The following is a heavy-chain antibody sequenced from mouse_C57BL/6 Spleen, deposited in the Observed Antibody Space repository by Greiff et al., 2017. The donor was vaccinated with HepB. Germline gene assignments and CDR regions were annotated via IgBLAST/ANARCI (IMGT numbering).Heavy chain of an antibody. Sequence: EVMLVESGGGLVKPGGSLKLSCAASGFTFSSYAMSWVRQTPEKRLEWVATISDGGSYTYYPDNVKGRFTISRDNAKNNLYLQMSHLKSEDTAMYYCASGGRSGYHAATDYRAPGPSPPV. V-gene: IGHV5-4*03. CDR2: ISDGGSYT. CDR1: GFTFSSYA. D-gene: IGHD3-2*02. CDR3: ASGGRSGYHAATDY. J-gene: IGHJ4*01.